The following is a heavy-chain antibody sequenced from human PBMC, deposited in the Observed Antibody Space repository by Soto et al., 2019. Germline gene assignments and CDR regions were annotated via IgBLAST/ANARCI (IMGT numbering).Heavy chain of an antibody. J-gene: IGHJ4*02. V-gene: IGHV4-4*02. CDR2: IFHSGST. CDR1: GDSISNNYY. CDR3: VRGDFWSGSDY. Sequence: PSETLSVTGGVSGDSISNNYYCTWVRQFPGEGLQWIGEIFHSGSTNYYPPLKNRVNISVDKSNNRFSLMLSSVTAADTAVYFCVRGDFWSGSDYWGQGIQVTVSS. D-gene: IGHD3-3*01.